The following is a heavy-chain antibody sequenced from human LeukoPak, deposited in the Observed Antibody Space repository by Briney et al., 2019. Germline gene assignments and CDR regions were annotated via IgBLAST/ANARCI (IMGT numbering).Heavy chain of an antibody. D-gene: IGHD3-16*01. J-gene: IGHJ4*02. CDR1: GFTFSSYS. CDR2: ISSSSSYI. V-gene: IGHV3-21*01. Sequence: PGGSLRLSCAASGFTFSSYSMNWVRQAPGKGLEWVSSISSSSSYIYYADSVKGRFTISRDNAKNSLYLQMNSLRAEDTAVYYCASGSQYDYVWGSFPRRPDYWGQGTLVTVSS. CDR3: ASGSQYDYVWGSFPRRPDY.